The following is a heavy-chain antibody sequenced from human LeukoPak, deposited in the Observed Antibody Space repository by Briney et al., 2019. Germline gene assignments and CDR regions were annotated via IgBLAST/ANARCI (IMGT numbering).Heavy chain of an antibody. D-gene: IGHD5-18*01. J-gene: IGHJ4*02. CDR1: GGSFSGYY. CDR2: INHSGST. Sequence: SETLSLTCAVYGGSFSGYYWSWIRQPPGKGLEWIGEINHSGSTNYNPSLKSRVTISVDTSKNQFSLKLSSVAAADTAVYYCARAGSSYSPLWYWGQGTLVTVSS. CDR3: ARAGSSYSPLWY. V-gene: IGHV4-34*01.